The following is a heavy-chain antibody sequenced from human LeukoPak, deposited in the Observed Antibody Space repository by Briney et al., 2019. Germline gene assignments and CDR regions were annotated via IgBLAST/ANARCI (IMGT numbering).Heavy chain of an antibody. CDR1: GYTFTSYG. J-gene: IGHJ4*02. CDR3: ARDFRYYYDSSGYFDY. D-gene: IGHD3-22*01. CDR2: ISAYNGNT. Sequence: ASAKVSCKASGYTFTSYGISWVRQAPGQGLEWMGWISAYNGNTNYAQKLQGRVTMTTDTSTSTAYMELRSLRSDDTAVYYCARDFRYYYDSSGYFDYWGQGTLVTVSS. V-gene: IGHV1-18*01.